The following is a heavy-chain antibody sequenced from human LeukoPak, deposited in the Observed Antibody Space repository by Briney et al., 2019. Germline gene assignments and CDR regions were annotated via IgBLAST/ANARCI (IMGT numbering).Heavy chain of an antibody. CDR3: ARGRITMVRGVPNWFDP. V-gene: IGHV1-69*05. CDR2: IIPIFGTA. Sequence: SVKVSCKACGGTFSSYAISWVRQAPEQGLEWMGGIIPIFGTANYAQKFQGRVTITTDESTSTAYMELSSLRSEDTAVYYCARGRITMVRGVPNWFDPWGQGTLVTVSS. J-gene: IGHJ5*02. D-gene: IGHD3-10*01. CDR1: GGTFSSYA.